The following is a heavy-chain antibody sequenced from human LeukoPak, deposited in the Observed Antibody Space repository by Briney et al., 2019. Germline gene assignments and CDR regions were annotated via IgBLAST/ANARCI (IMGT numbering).Heavy chain of an antibody. V-gene: IGHV4-39*01. Sequence: PSETLSLTCTVSGGPISSSSYYWGWIRQPPGKGLEWIGSIYYSGSTYYNPSLKSRVTISVDTSKNQFSLKLSSVTAADTAVYYCARSYYDFWSGDTYYFDYWGQGTLVTVSS. CDR2: IYYSGST. CDR1: GGPISSSSYY. J-gene: IGHJ4*02. CDR3: ARSYYDFWSGDTYYFDY. D-gene: IGHD3-3*01.